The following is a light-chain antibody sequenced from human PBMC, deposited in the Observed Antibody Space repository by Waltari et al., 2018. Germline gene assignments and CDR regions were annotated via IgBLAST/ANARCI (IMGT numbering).Light chain of an antibody. CDR2: SAN. V-gene: IGLV7-43*01. CDR1: TGAVTSGSF. Sequence: QTVVTQEPSLTVSPGGTVTLTCASSTGAVTSGSFPTWFQQRPGQPPRSLIYSANNKHSWTPARFAGSLIGGKADRTLAGVQPEDEAEYYCLLFYGGAYVFGTGTKLTVL. J-gene: IGLJ1*01. CDR3: LLFYGGAYV.